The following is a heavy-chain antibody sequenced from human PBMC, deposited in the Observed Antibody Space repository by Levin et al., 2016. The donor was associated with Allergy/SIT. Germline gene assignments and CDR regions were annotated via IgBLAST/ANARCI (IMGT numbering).Heavy chain of an antibody. D-gene: IGHD2-15*01. CDR3: ARVRGGWFDP. CDR2: IYHSGST. V-gene: IGHV4-38-2*02. Sequence: WIRQPPGKGLEWIGSIYHSGSTYYNPSLKSRVTISVDTSKNQFSLKLSSVTAADTAVYYCARVRGGWFDPWGQGTLVTVSS. J-gene: IGHJ5*02.